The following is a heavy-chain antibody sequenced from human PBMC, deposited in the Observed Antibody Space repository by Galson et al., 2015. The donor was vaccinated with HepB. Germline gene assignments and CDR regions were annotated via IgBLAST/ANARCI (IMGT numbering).Heavy chain of an antibody. CDR2: IRNKADNYAT. V-gene: IGHV3-73*01. Sequence: SLRLSCAASGFTFSDSPMHWVRQASGKGLEWVGRIRNKADNYATAYAESVRGRFTISRDDSKNTAFLQMNSLKTEDTAIYYCTRLKSDTRSTHSSYGMDVWGQGTTVTVS. J-gene: IGHJ6*02. CDR1: GFTFSDSP. CDR3: TRLKSDTRSTHSSYGMDV.